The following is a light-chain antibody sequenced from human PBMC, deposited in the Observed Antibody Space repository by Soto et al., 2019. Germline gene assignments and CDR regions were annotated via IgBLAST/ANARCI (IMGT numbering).Light chain of an antibody. J-gene: IGKJ1*01. CDR2: GAS. V-gene: IGKV3-15*01. CDR1: QSVSSN. CDR3: QQYNNWPRT. Sequence: EIVMTQSPATLSVSPGERATLSCRASQSVSSNLAWYQQKPGQAPRLLIYGASTRATGIPARFSGSGSATEFTLTISSLQSEDFALYYCQQYNNWPRTFGQGTKVEI.